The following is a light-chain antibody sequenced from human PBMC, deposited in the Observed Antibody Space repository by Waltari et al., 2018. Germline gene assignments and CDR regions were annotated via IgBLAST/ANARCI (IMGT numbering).Light chain of an antibody. J-gene: IGKJ4*01. CDR2: WAS. Sequence: SVLYSSNNRNYLTWYQQKPGQPPKLLIYWASIRESGVPDRFSGSGSWTDFTLTISSLQAEDVAVYYCQQYYTTPLTFGGGTKVEIK. V-gene: IGKV4-1*01. CDR1: SVLYSSNNRNY. CDR3: QQYYTTPLT.